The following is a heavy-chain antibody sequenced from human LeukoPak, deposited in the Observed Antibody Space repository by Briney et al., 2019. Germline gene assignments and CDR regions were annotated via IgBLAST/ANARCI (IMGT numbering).Heavy chain of an antibody. D-gene: IGHD6-13*01. CDR1: GFTFSNFA. Sequence: GGSLRLSCAASGFTFSNFAMHWVRQAPGKGLEWVAVIAYDGNNKYYADSVKGRFTISRDNPDNVVYLQMNSLRAEDTAVYYCARVAVAGPTGWFDPWGQGTLVTVSS. CDR2: IAYDGNNK. V-gene: IGHV3-30-3*01. J-gene: IGHJ5*02. CDR3: ARVAVAGPTGWFDP.